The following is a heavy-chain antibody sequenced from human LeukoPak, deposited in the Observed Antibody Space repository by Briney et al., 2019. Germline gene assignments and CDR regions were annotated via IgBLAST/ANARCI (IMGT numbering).Heavy chain of an antibody. J-gene: IGHJ4*02. V-gene: IGHV3-53*04. CDR1: GFTVSSNY. CDR3: ARYITSDDYFDY. Sequence: GGSLRLSCAASGFTVSSNYMSWVRQAPGKGLEWGSVIYSGGSTYYADSVKGRFTISRHNSKTTLYLQMTSLRAEDTAVYYCARYITSDDYFDYWGQGTLVTVSS. CDR2: IYSGGST. D-gene: IGHD3-16*01.